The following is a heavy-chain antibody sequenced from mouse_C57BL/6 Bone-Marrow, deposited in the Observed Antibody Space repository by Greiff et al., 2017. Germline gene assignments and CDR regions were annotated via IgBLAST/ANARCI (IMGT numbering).Heavy chain of an antibody. Sequence: QVHVKQPGAELVKPGASVKLSCKASGYTFTSYWMQWVKQRPGQGLEWIGEIAPSDSYTNYNQKFKGKATLTVDTSSSTAYMQLSSLTSEDSAVYYCARQGDYDVLLAVDYWGQGTSVTVSS. J-gene: IGHJ4*01. D-gene: IGHD2-4*01. CDR3: ARQGDYDVLLAVDY. CDR2: IAPSDSYT. CDR1: GYTFTSYW. V-gene: IGHV1-50*01.